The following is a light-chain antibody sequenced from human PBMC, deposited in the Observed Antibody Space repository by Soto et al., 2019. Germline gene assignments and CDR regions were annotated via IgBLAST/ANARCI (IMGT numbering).Light chain of an antibody. V-gene: IGKV1-5*01. CDR2: DGS. CDR3: QQYTSYWT. Sequence: DLQLTSSTSSLXPXVGDXGNIXCRASQSISSWLAWYQQKPGKGPKILIYDGSSLESGVPSRFSGSGSGTEFTLTISSLQTDDFATYYCQQYTSYWTCGQGSKVDIK. J-gene: IGKJ1*01. CDR1: QSISSW.